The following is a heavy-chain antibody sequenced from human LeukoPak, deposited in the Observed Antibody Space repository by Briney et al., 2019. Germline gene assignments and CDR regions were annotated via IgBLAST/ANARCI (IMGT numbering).Heavy chain of an antibody. CDR2: ISGSGGST. CDR1: GFTFSSYA. CDR3: AKQNRLMEPGVHFDYFDY. Sequence: GGSLRLSCAASGFTFSSYAMSWVRQAPGKGLEWVSAISGSGGSTYYADSVKGRFTISRDNSKNTLYLQMNSLRAEDTAVYYCAKQNRLMEPGVHFDYFDYWGQGTLVTVSS. V-gene: IGHV3-23*01. D-gene: IGHD3-16*01. J-gene: IGHJ4*02.